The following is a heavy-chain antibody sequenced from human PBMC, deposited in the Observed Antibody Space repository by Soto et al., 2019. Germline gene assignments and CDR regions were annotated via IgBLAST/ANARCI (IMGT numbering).Heavy chain of an antibody. V-gene: IGHV2-5*02. CDR1: GFSLSTSGVG. J-gene: IGHJ5*02. CDR2: IYWDDDK. CDR3: AHRPHTAAGNWFDP. D-gene: IGHD6-13*01. Sequence: QITLKESGPTLVKPTQTLTLTCTFSGFSLSTSGVGVGWIRQPPGKALEWLALIYWDDDKRYSPSLKSRLTTXKXPXKNPVVLTMTNMDPVDTATYYCAHRPHTAAGNWFDPWGQGTLVTVSS.